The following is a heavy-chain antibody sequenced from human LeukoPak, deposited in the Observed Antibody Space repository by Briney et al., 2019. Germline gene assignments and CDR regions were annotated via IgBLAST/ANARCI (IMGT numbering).Heavy chain of an antibody. Sequence: GGSLRLSCAASGFTFSSYAMSWVRQAPGKGLEWVSAISGSGGSTYYADSVKGRFTISRDNSKNTLYLQMNSLRAGDTAVYYCAKPGYSSGWYWNWFDPWGQGTLVTVSS. CDR2: ISGSGGST. CDR1: GFTFSSYA. D-gene: IGHD6-19*01. V-gene: IGHV3-23*01. J-gene: IGHJ5*02. CDR3: AKPGYSSGWYWNWFDP.